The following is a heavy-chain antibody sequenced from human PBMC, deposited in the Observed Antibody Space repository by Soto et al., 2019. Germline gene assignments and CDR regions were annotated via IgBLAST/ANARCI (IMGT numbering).Heavy chain of an antibody. V-gene: IGHV1-3*01. D-gene: IGHD2-21*01. CDR1: GYTFTSYA. CDR2: INAGNGNT. CDR3: ARDGVSTRRYDYYYMDV. Sequence: QVQLVQSGAEVKKPGASVKVSCKASGYTFTSYAMHWVRQAPGQRLEWMGCINAGNGNTKYSQQCRGRVNDNRDTSASTAYMELRSLRCEDTAVYYCARDGVSTRRYDYYYMDVGGKCTTVTVSS. J-gene: IGHJ6*03.